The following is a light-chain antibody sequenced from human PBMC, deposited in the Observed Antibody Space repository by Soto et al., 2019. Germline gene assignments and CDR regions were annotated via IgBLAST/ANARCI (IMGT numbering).Light chain of an antibody. Sequence: QSVLTQPAAVSGSPAQSITIPCTGTNSDVGGYNYVSWYQQHPGKAPKLMIFDVSNRPSGVSNRFSGSKSGNTASLTISGLQAEDEADYYCTSWTTSNSYVFGTGTKLTVL. CDR1: NSDVGGYNY. CDR3: TSWTTSNSYV. J-gene: IGLJ1*01. CDR2: DVS. V-gene: IGLV2-14*01.